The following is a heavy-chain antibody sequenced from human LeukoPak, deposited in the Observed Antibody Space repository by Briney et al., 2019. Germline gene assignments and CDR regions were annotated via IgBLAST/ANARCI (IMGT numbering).Heavy chain of an antibody. V-gene: IGHV4-38-2*02. CDR1: GYSISSDYY. Sequence: SETLSLTCSVSGYSISSDYYWGWIRQPPGKGLEWIGGIYHSGSTYSNPSLKSRVTISVDTSENQFSLKLNSVTAADTAVYYCARGRIVGTMGYWGQGTLVTVST. J-gene: IGHJ4*02. CDR3: ARGRIVGTMGY. CDR2: IYHSGST. D-gene: IGHD1-26*01.